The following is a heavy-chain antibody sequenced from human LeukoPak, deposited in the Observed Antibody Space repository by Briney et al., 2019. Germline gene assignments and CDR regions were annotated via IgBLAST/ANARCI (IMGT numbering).Heavy chain of an antibody. Sequence: GGSLRLSCAASGFTFSSYEMNWVRQAPGKGLEWVSYISSSGSTIYYADSVKGRFTISRDNARNSLYLQMNSLRAEDTAIYYCARDPPYAAFDIWGRGTMVTVSS. V-gene: IGHV3-48*03. CDR3: ARDPPYAAFDI. CDR1: GFTFSSYE. J-gene: IGHJ3*02. CDR2: ISSSGSTI.